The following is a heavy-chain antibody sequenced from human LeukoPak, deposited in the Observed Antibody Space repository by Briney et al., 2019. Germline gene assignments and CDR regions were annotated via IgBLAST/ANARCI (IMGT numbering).Heavy chain of an antibody. CDR3: ARHVSSSRVAYDV. V-gene: IGHV5-51*01. D-gene: IGHD2-2*01. CDR2: RNPADSDT. J-gene: IGHJ3*01. Sequence: HGESLKISCQSSGYSFTSYWIGWVRQMPGKGLEWIGLRNPADSDTRYSPSFQGQVTISVDKSISTAYLEWSSLKASDTAMYYCARHVSSSRVAYDVWGQGTMVTVSS. CDR1: GYSFTSYW.